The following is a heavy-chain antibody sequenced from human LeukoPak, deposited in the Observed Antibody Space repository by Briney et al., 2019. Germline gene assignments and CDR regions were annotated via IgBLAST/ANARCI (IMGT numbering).Heavy chain of an antibody. CDR1: GFIFSNYE. CDR2: ISDSGTIV. Sequence: GGSLRLSCGASGFIFSNYEMNWVRQAPGKGLEWVSYISDSGTIVTYGDSVKGRFTVSRDNAKNSLYLQMNSLRAEDTAVYYCASWLTAVTYLDEPLMGFWGQGTLVTVSS. CDR3: ASWLTAVTYLDEPLMGF. J-gene: IGHJ4*02. V-gene: IGHV3-48*03. D-gene: IGHD4-17*01.